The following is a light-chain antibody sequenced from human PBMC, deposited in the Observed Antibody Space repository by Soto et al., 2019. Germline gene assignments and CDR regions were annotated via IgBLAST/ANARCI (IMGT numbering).Light chain of an antibody. CDR2: LGS. Sequence: ILLTQSPLSLPVTPGETAPISCRSSQSLLHTSGYNQLDWYLQKPGQSPQLLIYLGSNRASGVRDRFSGSESSTDFTLKITSVGADDVGVYYCMQRLQTPWRLGKGTKGDLK. J-gene: IGKJ1*01. CDR1: QSLLHTSGYNQ. CDR3: MQRLQTPWR. V-gene: IGKV2-28*01.